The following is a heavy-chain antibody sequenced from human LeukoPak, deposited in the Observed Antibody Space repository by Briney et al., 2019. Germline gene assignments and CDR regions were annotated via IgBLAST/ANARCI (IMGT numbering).Heavy chain of an antibody. J-gene: IGHJ4*02. CDR3: ARLSDYGDYVPFDY. D-gene: IGHD4-17*01. V-gene: IGHV4-59*08. CDR1: GGSISSYY. Sequence: SETLCLTCTVSGGSISSYYWSWIRQPPGKGLEWIGYIYYSGSTNYNPSLKSRVTISVDTSKNQFSLKLSSVTAADTAVYYCARLSDYGDYVPFDYWGQGTLVTVSS. CDR2: IYYSGST.